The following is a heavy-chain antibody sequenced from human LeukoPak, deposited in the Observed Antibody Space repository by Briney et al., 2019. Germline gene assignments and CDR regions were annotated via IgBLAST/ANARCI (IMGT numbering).Heavy chain of an antibody. D-gene: IGHD1-1*01. Sequence: ASVKVSCKASGYTFSNYYMHWVRQAPGQGLEWMGIINPSGGSTSYAQKFQGRVTMTRDTSTSTVYMELNGPRSEDTAVYYCARRGVLRYFDYWGQGTLVTVSS. CDR3: ARRGVLRYFDY. J-gene: IGHJ4*02. CDR1: GYTFSNYY. V-gene: IGHV1-46*01. CDR2: INPSGGST.